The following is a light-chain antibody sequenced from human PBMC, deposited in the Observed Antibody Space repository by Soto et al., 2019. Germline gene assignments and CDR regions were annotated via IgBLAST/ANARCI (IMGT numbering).Light chain of an antibody. CDR1: QDIRTD. V-gene: IGKV1-6*01. J-gene: IGKJ4*01. CDR3: LQDDTYPLT. Sequence: AIQMTQSPSSLSASVGDRVTVTCRASQDIRTDLGWYRQRPGKAPQLLIYGASRLQSGVPSRFSGSGPGTDFTLIISSLQPEDSATYYCLQDDTYPLTFGGGTKVDIK. CDR2: GAS.